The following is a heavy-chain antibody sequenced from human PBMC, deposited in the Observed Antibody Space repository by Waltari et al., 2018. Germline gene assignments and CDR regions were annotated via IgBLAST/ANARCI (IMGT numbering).Heavy chain of an antibody. CDR2: IYYSGSA. J-gene: IGHJ4*02. CDR1: GGSISSYY. Sequence: QVQLQESGPGLVKPSETLSLTCTVSGGSISSYYWSWIRQPPGKGMEWIGYIYYSGSANSNPALKSRFTISVDTSKNQFSLKLSCVTAADTAVYYCARLLRRVSPEGRGDIVATYDYWGQGTLVTVSS. D-gene: IGHD5-12*01. CDR3: ARLLRRVSPEGRGDIVATYDY. V-gene: IGHV4-59*01.